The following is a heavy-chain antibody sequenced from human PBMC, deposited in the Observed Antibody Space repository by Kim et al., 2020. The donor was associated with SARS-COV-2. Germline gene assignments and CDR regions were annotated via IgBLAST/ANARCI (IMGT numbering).Heavy chain of an antibody. D-gene: IGHD5-12*01. J-gene: IGHJ6*02. CDR1: GGTFSSYA. V-gene: IGHV1-69*13. CDR3: AQGGYDSRDYYYYGMDV. Sequence: SVKVSCKASGGTFSSYAFSWVRQAPGQGLEWMGGIIPIFGTANYAQKFQGRVTITADESTSTAYMELSSLRSDDTAVYYCAQGGYDSRDYYYYGMDVWGQGTTVTVSS. CDR2: IIPIFGTA.